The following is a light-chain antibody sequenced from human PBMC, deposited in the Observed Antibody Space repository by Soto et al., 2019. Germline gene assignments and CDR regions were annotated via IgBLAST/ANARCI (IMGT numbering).Light chain of an antibody. Sequence: DIQMTQSPSTLSASVGDRVTITCRASQSISSWLAWYQQKPGKAPKLLIYKASSLESGVPSRFSGSGSGTEFTLTISSLQPDYFATYYRQQYNSYCTFGGGTKVEIK. J-gene: IGKJ4*01. CDR3: QQYNSYCT. CDR1: QSISSW. CDR2: KAS. V-gene: IGKV1-5*03.